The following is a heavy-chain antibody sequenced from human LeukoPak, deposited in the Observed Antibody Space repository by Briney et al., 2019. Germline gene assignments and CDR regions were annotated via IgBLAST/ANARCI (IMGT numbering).Heavy chain of an antibody. J-gene: IGHJ4*02. V-gene: IGHV4-59*01. CDR2: IYYSGST. CDR3: ARVSSYYDSSGLTWGFDY. Sequence: SETLSLTCIVSGGSISSYYWSWIRQPPGKGLEWIGYIYYSGSTNYNPSLKSRVTISVDTSKNQFSLKLSSVTAADTAVYYCARVSSYYDSSGLTWGFDYWGQGTLVTVSS. CDR1: GGSISSYY. D-gene: IGHD3-22*01.